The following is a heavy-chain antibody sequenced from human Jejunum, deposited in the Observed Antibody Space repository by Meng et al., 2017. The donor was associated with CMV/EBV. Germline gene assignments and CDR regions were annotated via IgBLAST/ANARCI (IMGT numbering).Heavy chain of an antibody. J-gene: IGHJ4*02. D-gene: IGHD3-22*01. CDR1: GDSINNHF. V-gene: IGHV4-4*07. CDR2: ISSSGNT. CDR3: ARGESRGYYYFDY. Sequence: QVQPQESGPGLGRSLETLSLTCSVSGDSINNHFWRWIRQPAGKKLEWIGRISSSGNTNYTPSFKSRVIMSLDTSNNQFFLKLTSVTAADTALYYCARGESRGYYYFDYWGQGILVTVFS.